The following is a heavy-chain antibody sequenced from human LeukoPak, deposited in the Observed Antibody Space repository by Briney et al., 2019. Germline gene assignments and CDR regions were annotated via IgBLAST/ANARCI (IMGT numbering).Heavy chain of an antibody. Sequence: GRSLRLSCAASGFTFSSYGMHWVRQAPGKGLEWVAVISYDGINKFYVDSVKGRFTISKNTLYLQMNSLRTEDTAVYYCAKDWYNYSYRIPEWWGQGTLVTVSS. J-gene: IGHJ4*02. CDR2: ISYDGINK. D-gene: IGHD5-18*01. CDR1: GFTFSSYG. V-gene: IGHV3-30*18. CDR3: AKDWYNYSYRIPEW.